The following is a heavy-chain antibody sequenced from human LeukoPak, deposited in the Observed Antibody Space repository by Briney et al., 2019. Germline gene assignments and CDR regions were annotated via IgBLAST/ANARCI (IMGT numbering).Heavy chain of an antibody. V-gene: IGHV6-1*01. J-gene: IGHJ4*02. Sequence: SQTLSLTCAIFGDSVSSNSAAWNWIRQSPSRGLEWLGRTYYRSKWYNDYAVSVKSRITINPDTSKNQFSLQLNSVTPEDTAVYYCVRDPSSLWGPLDYWGQGTLVTVSS. D-gene: IGHD3-16*01. CDR3: VRDPSSLWGPLDY. CDR1: GDSVSSNSAA. CDR2: TYYRSKWYN.